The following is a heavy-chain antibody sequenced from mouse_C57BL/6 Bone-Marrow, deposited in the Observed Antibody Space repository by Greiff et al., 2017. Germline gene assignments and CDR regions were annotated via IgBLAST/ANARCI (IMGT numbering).Heavy chain of an antibody. CDR2: IDPSDSYT. CDR1: GYTFTSYW. Sequence: QVQLQQPGAELVRPGTSVKLSCKASGYTFTSYWMHWVKQRPGQGLVWIGVIDPSDSYTNYNQKFKGKDTLTVDTSSSTAYMQLSSLTSEDSAVYYCTVYYSNPWWDFGVWGTGSTVTVSS. V-gene: IGHV1-59*01. D-gene: IGHD2-5*01. J-gene: IGHJ1*03. CDR3: TVYYSNPWWDFGV.